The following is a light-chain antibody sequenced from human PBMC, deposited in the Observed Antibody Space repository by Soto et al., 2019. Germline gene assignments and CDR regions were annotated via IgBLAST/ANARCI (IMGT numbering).Light chain of an antibody. CDR3: QQCDSSRT. CDR1: QSVSSTF. V-gene: IGKV3-20*01. CDR2: GSS. J-gene: IGKJ1*01. Sequence: EIVLTQSPGTLSLSPGERATLSCRASQSVSSTFLAWYQQKPGQAPRVLIYGSSARAAGIPDRFSGSGSGTDFTLTISRLEPEDFAVYYCQQCDSSRTFGQGTKVEMK.